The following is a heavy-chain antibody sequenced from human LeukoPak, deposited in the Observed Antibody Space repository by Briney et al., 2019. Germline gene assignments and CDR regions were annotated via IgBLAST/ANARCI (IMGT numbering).Heavy chain of an antibody. J-gene: IGHJ4*02. CDR2: IYHSGST. D-gene: IGHD6-13*01. V-gene: IGHV4-4*02. CDR1: GGSISTSNG. CDR3: ARGVAAAGLDY. Sequence: KPSGTLSLTCDVSGGSISTSNGWSWVRQTPGKGLEWLGEIYHSGSTNYNPSLKSRVTIPIDKSKNQFSLKLSSVTSADTAVYYCARGVAAAGLDYWGQGTLVTVSS.